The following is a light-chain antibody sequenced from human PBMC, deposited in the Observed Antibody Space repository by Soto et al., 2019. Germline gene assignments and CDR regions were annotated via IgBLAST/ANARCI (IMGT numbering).Light chain of an antibody. CDR2: DNN. CDR3: GTCDTSRRAL. CDR1: SSNIGNNY. J-gene: IGLJ3*02. Sequence: QSVLTQPPSVSAAPGQTVTISCSGNSSNIGNNYVSWYQQLPGTAPKLLISDNNKRPSGIPDRFSGSKSGTSATLVITGLQTGDEDDYYCGTCDTSRRALFVGGTKLTVL. V-gene: IGLV1-51*01.